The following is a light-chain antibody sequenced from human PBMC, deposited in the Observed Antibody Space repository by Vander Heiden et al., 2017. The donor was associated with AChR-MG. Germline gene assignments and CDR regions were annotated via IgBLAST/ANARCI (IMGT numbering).Light chain of an antibody. CDR2: DAS. CDR1: QDISNY. Sequence: DSQMTQSTSSLSASVRERVTIACHASQDISNYVNWYQQTAGKAPKLLIYDASSLATGVPSRFSGSGSGTDFTITISSLQPEDIATYYCQHEDNLPMTFGQRTQVDIK. CDR3: QHEDNLPMT. J-gene: IGKJ5*01. V-gene: IGKV1-33*01.